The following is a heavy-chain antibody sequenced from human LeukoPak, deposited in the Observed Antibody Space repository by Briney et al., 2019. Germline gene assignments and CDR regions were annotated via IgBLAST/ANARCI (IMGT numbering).Heavy chain of an antibody. D-gene: IGHD3-9*01. CDR2: ISGSGGST. V-gene: IGHV3-23*01. J-gene: IGHJ4*02. Sequence: GGSLRLSCAASGFTFSSYAMSWVRQAPGKGLEWVSAISGSGGSTYYADSVKGRFTISRDNSKNTLYLQMNSLRAGDTAVYYCAKDYSSYDILTGLFDYWGQGTLVTVSS. CDR3: AKDYSSYDILTGLFDY. CDR1: GFTFSSYA.